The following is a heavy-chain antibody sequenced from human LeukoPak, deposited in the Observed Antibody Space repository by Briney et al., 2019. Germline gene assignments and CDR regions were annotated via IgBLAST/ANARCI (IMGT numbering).Heavy chain of an antibody. CDR1: GGTFSSYA. J-gene: IGHJ4*02. V-gene: IGHV1-69*04. D-gene: IGHD1-1*01. Sequence: ASVKVSCKASGGTFSSYAISWVRQAPGQGLEWMGRIIPILGIADHAQKFQGRVTITADKSTSTAYMELSSLRSEDTAVYYCARELLGTTGTTGFDYWGQGTLVTVSS. CDR3: ARELLGTTGTTGFDY. CDR2: IIPILGIA.